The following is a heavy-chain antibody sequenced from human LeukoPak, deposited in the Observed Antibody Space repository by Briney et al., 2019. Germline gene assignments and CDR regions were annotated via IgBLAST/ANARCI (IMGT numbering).Heavy chain of an antibody. Sequence: GGSLRLSCAASGFTFSSYSMNWVRQAPGKGLEWVSGISGSGGSTYYADSVKGRLTISRDNSKNTLYLQMNSLRAEDTAVYYCAKVLGDSSGYYFFGFDCWGQGTQVTVSS. V-gene: IGHV3-23*01. CDR3: AKVLGDSSGYYFFGFDC. CDR1: GFTFSSYS. J-gene: IGHJ4*02. CDR2: ISGSGGST. D-gene: IGHD3-22*01.